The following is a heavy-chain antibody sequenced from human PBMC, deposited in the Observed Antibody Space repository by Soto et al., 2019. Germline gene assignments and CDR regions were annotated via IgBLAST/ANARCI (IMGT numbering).Heavy chain of an antibody. CDR2: IKQDGTEK. J-gene: IGHJ4*02. CDR3: ARRTVLDY. CDR1: GFSFNNYW. Sequence: EVQLVESGGGLVQPGGSLRLSCAAYGFSFNNYWMSWVRQAPGKGLECVANIKQDGTEKYYVDSVKGRFTISRDNAKNSLYLQMNSLRAEDTAVYYCARRTVLDYWGQGTLVTVFS. V-gene: IGHV3-7*01. D-gene: IGHD3-10*01.